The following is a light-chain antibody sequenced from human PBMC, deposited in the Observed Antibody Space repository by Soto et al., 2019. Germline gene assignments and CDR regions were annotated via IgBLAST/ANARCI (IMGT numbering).Light chain of an antibody. CDR2: RAS. J-gene: IGKJ4*01. CDR3: QQNHKWPLT. CDR1: QSVSSN. V-gene: IGKV3-15*01. Sequence: EIVMTQSPATLSVSPGERATLSCRASQSVSSNLAWYQHKPGQAPRLLIYRASTRATGVPARFSGSGSGTEFTLTISSLQSEDFAVYYCQQNHKWPLTFGGGTKAEIK.